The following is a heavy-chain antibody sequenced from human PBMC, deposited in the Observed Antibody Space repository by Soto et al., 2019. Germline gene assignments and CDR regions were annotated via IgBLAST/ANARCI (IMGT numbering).Heavy chain of an antibody. D-gene: IGHD3-16*01. CDR3: ARQGSNGAYVYFAMDF. Sequence: XESLKIYLTGSASRFNSCLLVWVRQMPRKGLEWIGMIYPVDSDTTYRPSFEGQVTMSVDKSISTAYLQWSSLKASDSATYYCARQGSNGAYVYFAMDFWGQGTTVTVSS. CDR1: ASRFNSCL. J-gene: IGHJ6*02. V-gene: IGHV5-51*01. CDR2: IYPVDSDT.